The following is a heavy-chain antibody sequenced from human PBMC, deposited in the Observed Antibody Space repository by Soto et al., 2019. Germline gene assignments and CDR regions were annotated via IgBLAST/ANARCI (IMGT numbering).Heavy chain of an antibody. CDR2: IIPILGIV. V-gene: IGHV1-69*08. J-gene: IGHJ4*02. D-gene: IGHD6-19*01. CDR1: GGTFSSYT. Sequence: QVQLVQSGAEVKKPGSSVKVSCKASGGTFSSYTISWVRQAPGQGLEWMGRIIPILGIVNYAQKFQGRVTITADKSTSTAYMELSSLRSEDTAVYYCARDVGYSSGWQDYWGQGTLVTVSS. CDR3: ARDVGYSSGWQDY.